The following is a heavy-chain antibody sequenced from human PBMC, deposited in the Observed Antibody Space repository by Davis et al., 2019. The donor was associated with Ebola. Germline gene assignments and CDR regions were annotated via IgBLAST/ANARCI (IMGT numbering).Heavy chain of an antibody. CDR3: AKDYFLFAAAGGTGLFDS. D-gene: IGHD6-13*01. V-gene: IGHV3-7*03. CDR1: GFTFSSYW. Sequence: PGGSLRLSCAASGFTFSSYWMSWVRQAPGKGLEWVANIKQDGSEKYYVDSVKGRFTISRDNAKNSLYLQMNSLRAEDTAFYYCAKDYFLFAAAGGTGLFDSWGQGTLVTVSS. J-gene: IGHJ4*02. CDR2: IKQDGSEK.